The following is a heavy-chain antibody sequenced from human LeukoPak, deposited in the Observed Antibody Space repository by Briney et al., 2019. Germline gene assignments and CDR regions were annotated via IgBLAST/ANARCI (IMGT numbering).Heavy chain of an antibody. CDR3: ARAYDFWSGPGGY. CDR1: GFTFKSFS. Sequence: GGSLRLSCGGSGFTFKSFSMHWVRQAPWKGLEWVSDISSNSGIKSYADSVKGRFTISRDNAKNSLYLQMNSLRAEDTAVYYCARAYDFWSGPGGYWGQGTLVAVSS. D-gene: IGHD3-3*01. J-gene: IGHJ4*02. V-gene: IGHV3-48*01. CDR2: ISSNSGIK.